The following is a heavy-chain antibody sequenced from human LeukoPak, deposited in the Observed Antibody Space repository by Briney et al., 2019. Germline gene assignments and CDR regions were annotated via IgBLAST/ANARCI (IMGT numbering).Heavy chain of an antibody. V-gene: IGHV4-59*08. Sequence: SETLSLTSTDSVASITSYYWSWIRQPPGKGLEWIGYISYSGSTNYNPSLKSRVTISADTSKNQVSLTLSSVTAADTAVYYCARHLELYFYDLWCQGTLVTVSS. CDR2: ISYSGST. D-gene: IGHD3/OR15-3a*01. CDR3: ARHLELYFYDL. J-gene: IGHJ4*02. CDR1: VASITSYY.